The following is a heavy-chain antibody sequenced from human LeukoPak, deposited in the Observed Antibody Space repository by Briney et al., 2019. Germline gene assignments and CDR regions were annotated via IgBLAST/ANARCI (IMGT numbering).Heavy chain of an antibody. J-gene: IGHJ5*02. CDR2: IYYSGST. CDR1: GGSISSSSYY. Sequence: PSETLSLTCTVSGGSISSSSYYWGWIRQPPGKGLEWIGSIYYSGSTYYNPSLKSRVTISVDTSKNQFSLKLSSVTAADTAVYYCARHSIYYYGSGSRNWFDPWGQGTLVTVSS. V-gene: IGHV4-39*07. CDR3: ARHSIYYYGSGSRNWFDP. D-gene: IGHD3-10*01.